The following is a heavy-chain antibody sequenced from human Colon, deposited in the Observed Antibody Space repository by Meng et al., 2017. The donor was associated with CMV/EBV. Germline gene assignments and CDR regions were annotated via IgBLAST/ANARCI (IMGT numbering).Heavy chain of an antibody. Sequence: GESLKISCDSSAFTLSGYWLHWVRQAPGKGRVWVARIRSGGGDATYADSVEGRFTVSRDSAKTMLYLQMTGLRAEDTAVYYCAGGRGGSYPDSWGQGTLVTVSS. CDR3: AGGRGGSYPDS. CDR2: IRSGGGDA. V-gene: IGHV3-74*01. CDR1: AFTLSGYW. J-gene: IGHJ5*01. D-gene: IGHD1-26*01.